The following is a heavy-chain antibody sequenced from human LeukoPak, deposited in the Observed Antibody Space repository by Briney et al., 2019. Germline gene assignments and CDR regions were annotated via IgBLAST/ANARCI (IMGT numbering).Heavy chain of an antibody. Sequence: GGSLRLSCAASGFTFSSYAMSWVRQAPGKGLEWVSGISGSGDNAYYADSVKGRFTISRDNSKNTLYVQVNSLGTEDTAAYYCAKGSYYDSSGSFYFDYWGQGTLVTASS. CDR1: GFTFSSYA. J-gene: IGHJ4*02. CDR3: AKGSYYDSSGSFYFDY. CDR2: ISGSGDNA. D-gene: IGHD3-22*01. V-gene: IGHV3-23*01.